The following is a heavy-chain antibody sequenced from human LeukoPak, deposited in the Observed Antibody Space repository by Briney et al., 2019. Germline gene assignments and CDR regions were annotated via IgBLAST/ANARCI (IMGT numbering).Heavy chain of an antibody. D-gene: IGHD1-1*01. Sequence: SETLSLTCTVSGGSISSYYWSWIRQPPGKGLGWIGYIYYSRSTNYNPSLKSRVTISVDTSKNQFSLKLSSVTAADTAVYYCARGTPGTYYYYYYYMDVWGKGTTVTVSS. CDR3: ARGTPGTYYYYYYYMDV. V-gene: IGHV4-59*12. J-gene: IGHJ6*03. CDR2: IYYSRST. CDR1: GGSISSYY.